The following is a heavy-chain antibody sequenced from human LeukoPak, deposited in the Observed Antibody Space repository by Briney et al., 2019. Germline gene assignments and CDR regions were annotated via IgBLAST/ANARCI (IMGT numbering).Heavy chain of an antibody. Sequence: SETRSLTCTVSGVSIKSHYWSWIRQPPEKGLEWIGYIYYSGSTNSNPSLKSRVSMSVDTSKNQSSLKLGSVTAADTAVYYCVRVHSNWFDPWGQGTLVTVSS. CDR1: GVSIKSHY. V-gene: IGHV4-59*11. CDR2: IYYSGST. D-gene: IGHD4-11*01. J-gene: IGHJ5*02. CDR3: VRVHSNWFDP.